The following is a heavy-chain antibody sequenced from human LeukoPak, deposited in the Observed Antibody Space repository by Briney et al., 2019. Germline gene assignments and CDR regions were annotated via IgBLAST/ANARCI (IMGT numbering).Heavy chain of an antibody. D-gene: IGHD1-26*01. CDR3: ARDDNGNSFEY. V-gene: IGHV1-2*02. CDR1: GYTFTDHY. Sequence: GASVKVSCKASGYTFTDHYMHWVRQAPGQGLEWMGWIYPDSGGTNYAQKFQGRVTMTRVTSISTAYMEVTRLTSDDTAVYYCARDDNGNSFEYWGQGTLVTVSS. CDR2: IYPDSGGT. J-gene: IGHJ4*02.